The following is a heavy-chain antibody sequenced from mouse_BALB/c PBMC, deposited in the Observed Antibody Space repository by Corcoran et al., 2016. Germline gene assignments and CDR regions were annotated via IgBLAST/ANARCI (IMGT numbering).Heavy chain of an antibody. CDR2: INTYTGEP. J-gene: IGHJ3*01. Sequence: QSQLVQSGPEVKKPGETVKISCKASGYSFTNYGMNWVKQAPGKGLKGRGWINTYTGEPTYADDFKGRFAVSLETYASTAYLQINNLKNEDMDTYLCATGTSPFAYWGQGTLVAVSA. CDR3: ATGTSPFAY. D-gene: IGHD4-1*01. V-gene: IGHV9-1*02. CDR1: GYSFTNYG.